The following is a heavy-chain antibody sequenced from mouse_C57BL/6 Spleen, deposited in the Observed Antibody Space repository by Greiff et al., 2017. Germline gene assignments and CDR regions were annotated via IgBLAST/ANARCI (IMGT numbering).Heavy chain of an antibody. Sequence: VQLQQSGAELVRPGASVKLSCTASGFNIKDYYMHWVKQRPEQGLEWIGRIDPEDGDTEYAPKFQGKATMTADTSSNTAYLQLSSLTSEDTAVYYCTTLSYCYSSSKYWYFDVWGTGTTVTVAS. J-gene: IGHJ1*03. CDR1: GFNIKDYY. D-gene: IGHD1-1*01. CDR3: TTLSYCYSSSKYWYFDV. V-gene: IGHV14-1*01. CDR2: IDPEDGDT.